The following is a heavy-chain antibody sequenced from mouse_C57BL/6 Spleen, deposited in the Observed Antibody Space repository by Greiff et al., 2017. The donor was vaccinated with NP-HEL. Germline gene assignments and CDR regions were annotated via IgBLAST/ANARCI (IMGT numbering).Heavy chain of an antibody. CDR2: ISSGGSYT. Sequence: EVKLVESGGDLVKPGGSLKLSCAASGFTFSSYGMSWVRQTPDKRLEWVATISSGGSYTYYPDSVKGRFTISRDNAKNTLYLQMSSLKSEDTAMYYCARPVTTVVGNYFDYWGQGTTLTVSS. CDR1: GFTFSSYG. CDR3: ARPVTTVVGNYFDY. J-gene: IGHJ2*01. V-gene: IGHV5-6*01. D-gene: IGHD1-1*01.